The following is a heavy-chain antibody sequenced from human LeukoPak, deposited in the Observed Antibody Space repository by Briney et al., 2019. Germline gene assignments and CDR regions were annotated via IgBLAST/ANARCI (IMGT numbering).Heavy chain of an antibody. Sequence: SETLSLTCTVSGYSISSGYYWSWIRQPPGKGLEWIGEINHSGSTNYNPSLKSRVTISVDTSKNQFSLKLSSVTAADTAVYYCATTTYGDPTVNYWGQGTLVTVSS. CDR1: GYSISSGYY. V-gene: IGHV4-38-2*02. CDR2: INHSGST. CDR3: ATTTYGDPTVNY. D-gene: IGHD4-17*01. J-gene: IGHJ4*02.